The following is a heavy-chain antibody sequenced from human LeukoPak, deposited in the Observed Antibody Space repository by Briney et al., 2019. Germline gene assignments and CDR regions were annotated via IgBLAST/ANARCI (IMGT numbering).Heavy chain of an antibody. CDR2: IIPIFGAA. Sequence: ASVKVSCKASGGTFSSYAISWVRQAPGQGLEWMGRIIPIFGAANYAQKFQGRVTITTDESASTAYMELSSLRSEDTAVYYCARLGVRTMTFYYWGQGTLVTVSS. J-gene: IGHJ4*02. CDR3: ARLGVRTMTFYY. V-gene: IGHV1-69*05. CDR1: GGTFSSYA. D-gene: IGHD3-22*01.